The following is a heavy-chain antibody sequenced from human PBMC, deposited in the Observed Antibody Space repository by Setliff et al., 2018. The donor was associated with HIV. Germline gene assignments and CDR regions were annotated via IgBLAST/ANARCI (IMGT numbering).Heavy chain of an antibody. D-gene: IGHD2-15*01. CDR3: ARGGLGVVGAIDY. J-gene: IGHJ4*02. CDR1: GGSFSGYY. Sequence: KPSETLSLTCAVYGGSFSGYYWTWIRQPPGRGLEWIGEIIHSGGTNYNRSLKSPVTISVDTSKNQFSLNLSSVTAADTAVYYCARGGLGVVGAIDYWSQGTLVTVSS. CDR2: IIHSGGT. V-gene: IGHV4-34*01.